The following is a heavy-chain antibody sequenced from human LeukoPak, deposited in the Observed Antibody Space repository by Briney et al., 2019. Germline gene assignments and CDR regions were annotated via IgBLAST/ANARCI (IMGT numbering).Heavy chain of an antibody. J-gene: IGHJ6*03. CDR1: GYTFTMYY. D-gene: IGHD3-16*01. CDR2: INPSDGAT. Sequence: ASVKVSCKASGYTFTMYYIHWVRQAPGQGLEWPGLINPSDGATTYAQRFQGRVSMTRDMSTTGVYMDLRSLKSEDTAVYFCAKEQGGALVANLGVLFASYYTYYYMDVWGRGTTVTVSS. CDR3: AKEQGGALVANLGVLFASYYTYYYMDV. V-gene: IGHV1-46*01.